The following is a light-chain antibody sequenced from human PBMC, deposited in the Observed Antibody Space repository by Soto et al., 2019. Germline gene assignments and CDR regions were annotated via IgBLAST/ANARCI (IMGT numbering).Light chain of an antibody. CDR3: QQAYSTPWT. CDR1: QSISTY. Sequence: DVHMTLSPSSLSASVGYRVTITCRASQSISTYLHWYQQKQGTAPKLLIYATSNLQSGVPSRFSGSGYGTDFNLTINSLQPEDFATYYCQQAYSTPWTFGQGTKVDIK. CDR2: ATS. J-gene: IGKJ1*01. V-gene: IGKV1-39*01.